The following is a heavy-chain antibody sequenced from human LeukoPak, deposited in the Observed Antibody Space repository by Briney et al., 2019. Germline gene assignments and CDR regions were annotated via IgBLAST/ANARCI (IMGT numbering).Heavy chain of an antibody. Sequence: ASVKVSCKASGYTFTCYYMHWVRQAPGQGLEGMGWINPNSGGTNYAQKFQGRVTMTRDTSISTAYMELSRLRSDDTAVYYCARGEVLRYFDWLSYNWFDPWGQGTLVTVSS. J-gene: IGHJ5*02. D-gene: IGHD3-9*01. CDR2: INPNSGGT. CDR1: GYTFTCYY. V-gene: IGHV1-2*02. CDR3: ARGEVLRYFDWLSYNWFDP.